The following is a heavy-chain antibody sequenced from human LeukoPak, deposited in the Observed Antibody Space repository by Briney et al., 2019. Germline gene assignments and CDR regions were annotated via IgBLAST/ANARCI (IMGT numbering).Heavy chain of an antibody. CDR3: ARKKLEVVATYDY. CDR2: INPHSDGP. V-gene: IGHV1-2*02. CDR1: GYTFTVYY. Sequence: GASVKVSCTASGYTFTVYYIHWVRQAPGQGLEWMGWINPHSDGPTYAQKFQGRITMTRDTSISTAYMELSSLTSDNTAVYYCARKKLEVVATYDYWGQGTLVTVSS. D-gene: IGHD2-15*01. J-gene: IGHJ4*02.